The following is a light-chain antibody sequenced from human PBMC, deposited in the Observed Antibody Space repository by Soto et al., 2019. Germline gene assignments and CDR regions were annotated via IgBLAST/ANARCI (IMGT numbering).Light chain of an antibody. Sequence: DIQITQSPSSLSTSVGDRVTITCRASQSISSYLNWYQQKPGKAPKLLISAASSLQSGVPSRFSGSGSGTDFTLTISSLQPEDFATYYCQQGYSTPHTFGQGTKVDIK. CDR1: QSISSY. V-gene: IGKV1-39*01. CDR3: QQGYSTPHT. CDR2: AAS. J-gene: IGKJ2*01.